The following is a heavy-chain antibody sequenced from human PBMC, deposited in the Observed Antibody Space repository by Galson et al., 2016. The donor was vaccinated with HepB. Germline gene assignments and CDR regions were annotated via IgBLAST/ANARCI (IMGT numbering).Heavy chain of an antibody. CDR1: GGSISSGSYY. CDR2: INYRGNV. J-gene: IGHJ5*02. Sequence: ETLSLTCTVSGGSISSGSYYWSWIRQHPGKGLEWIASINYRGNVYHSPSLRSRVTISIDTSQNQFSLKLTSVTAADTAVYYCARGAGSGTSWFDPWGQGTVVTVSS. D-gene: IGHD2-15*01. V-gene: IGHV4-39*01. CDR3: ARGAGSGTSWFDP.